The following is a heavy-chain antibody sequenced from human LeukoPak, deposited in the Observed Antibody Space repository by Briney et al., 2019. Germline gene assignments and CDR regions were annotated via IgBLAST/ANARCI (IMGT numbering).Heavy chain of an antibody. Sequence: SETLSLTCAVYGGSFSGYYWSWIRQPPGKGLEWIGSIYHSGSTYYNPSLKSRVTISVDTSKNQFSLKLSSVTAADTAVYYCATLSDQLLFTHYWGQGTLVTVSS. CDR2: IYHSGST. CDR1: GGSFSGYY. CDR3: ATLSDQLLFTHY. V-gene: IGHV4-34*01. D-gene: IGHD2-2*01. J-gene: IGHJ4*02.